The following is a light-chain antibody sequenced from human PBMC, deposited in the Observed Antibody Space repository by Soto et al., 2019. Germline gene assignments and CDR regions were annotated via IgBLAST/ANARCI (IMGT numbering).Light chain of an antibody. CDR1: QSVSSSY. CDR3: RQYGSSLFT. J-gene: IGKJ3*01. CDR2: GAS. V-gene: IGKV3-20*01. Sequence: EIVLTQSPGTLSLSPGEGATLSCRASQSVSSSYLAWYQQKPGQAPRLLIYGASSRATAIPDRFSGSGSGTDFTLTISRLEPEDFAVYYCRQYGSSLFTFGPGTKVDIK.